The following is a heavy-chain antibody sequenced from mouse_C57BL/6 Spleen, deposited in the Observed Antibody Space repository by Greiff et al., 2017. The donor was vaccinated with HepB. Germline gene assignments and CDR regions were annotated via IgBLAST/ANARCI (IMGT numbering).Heavy chain of an antibody. J-gene: IGHJ4*01. CDR2: IYPGDGDT. D-gene: IGHD2-2*01. V-gene: IGHV1-82*01. Sequence: QVQLKQSGPELVKPGASVKISCKASGYAFSSSWMNWVKQRPGKGLEWIGRIYPGDGDTNYNGKFKGKATLTADKSSSTAYMQLSSLTSEDSAVYFCARSGFGFYAMDYWGQGTSVTVSS. CDR1: GYAFSSSW. CDR3: ARSGFGFYAMDY.